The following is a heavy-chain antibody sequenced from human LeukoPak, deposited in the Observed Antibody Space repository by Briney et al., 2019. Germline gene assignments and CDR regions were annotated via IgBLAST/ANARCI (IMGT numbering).Heavy chain of an antibody. Sequence: GGSLRLSCAASGFTFSSYWMHWVRQAPGKGLVWVSRINSDGSTTRYADSVKGRFTISRDNAKNTLYLQMNSLRAEDTAVYYCARATDSNYFDYWGQGTLVTVSS. CDR2: INSDGSTT. V-gene: IGHV3-74*01. J-gene: IGHJ4*02. CDR1: GFTFSSYW. CDR3: ARATDSNYFDY. D-gene: IGHD3-22*01.